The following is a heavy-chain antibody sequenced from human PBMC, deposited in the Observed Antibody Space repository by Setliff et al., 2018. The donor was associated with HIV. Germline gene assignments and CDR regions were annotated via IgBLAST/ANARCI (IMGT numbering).Heavy chain of an antibody. Sequence: ASVKVSCKASGNTFSSHYMHWVRQAPGKGLEWMGLINPSGDITSYAEKFQGRVTMTRDTSTSTVYMELRSLRSEDTAIYYCAYSGRQLRGPYFDFWGQGTPVTVSS. J-gene: IGHJ4*02. CDR3: AYSGRQLRGPYFDF. CDR1: GNTFSSHY. CDR2: INPSGDIT. D-gene: IGHD1-1*01. V-gene: IGHV1-46*01.